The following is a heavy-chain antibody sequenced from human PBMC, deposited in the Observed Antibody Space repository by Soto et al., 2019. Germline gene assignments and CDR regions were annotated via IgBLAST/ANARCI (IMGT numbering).Heavy chain of an antibody. CDR1: SGSISGYF. CDR2: VYYSGTT. J-gene: IGHJ4*02. Sequence: QVQLEESGPGLVKPSETLSLTCNVSSGSISGYFWSWIRQPPGKGLEWIAYVYYSGTTSYNPSLKSRVTISVDRSQNQFSLRLNSVTAADTAVYYCARGLGVVPGPIAVEYWGQGTLVTVSS. CDR3: ARGLGVVPGPIAVEY. V-gene: IGHV4-59*13. D-gene: IGHD2-2*02.